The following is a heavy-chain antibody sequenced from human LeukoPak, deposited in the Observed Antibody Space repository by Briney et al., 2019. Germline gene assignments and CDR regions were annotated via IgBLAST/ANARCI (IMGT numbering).Heavy chain of an antibody. D-gene: IGHD6-13*01. V-gene: IGHV7-4-1*02. J-gene: IGHJ1*01. CDR1: GYTFSSYA. Sequence: ASVKVSCTASGYTFSSYAMNWVRQAPGQGLEWMGWIHTNTGNPTYAQDFTGRFVFSLDTSVSTAYLQISSLKAEDTAVYYCARVYSAAAVYFQHWGQGTLVTVSS. CDR2: IHTNTGNP. CDR3: ARVYSAAAVYFQH.